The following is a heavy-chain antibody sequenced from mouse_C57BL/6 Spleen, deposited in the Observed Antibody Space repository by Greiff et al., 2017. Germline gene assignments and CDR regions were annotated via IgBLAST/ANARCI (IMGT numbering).Heavy chain of an antibody. CDR3: VRPYFAY. Sequence: EVKVEESGGGWGQTKGAWKREGAASGFSFNTYAMNWVRQAPGKGLEWVARIRSKSNNYATYYADSVKDRFTISRDDSESMLYLQMNNLKTEDTAMYFFVRPYFAYWCQGTLVTVSA. CDR1: GFSFNTYA. J-gene: IGHJ3*01. CDR2: IRSKSNNYAT. V-gene: IGHV10-1*01.